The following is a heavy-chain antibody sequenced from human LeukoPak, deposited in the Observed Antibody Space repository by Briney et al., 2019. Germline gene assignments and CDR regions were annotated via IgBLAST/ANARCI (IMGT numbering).Heavy chain of an antibody. CDR2: FDPEDGET. CDR1: GYTLTELS. V-gene: IGHV1-24*01. Sequence: ASVKVSCKVSGYTLTELSMHWVRQAPGKGLEWMGGFDPEDGETIYAQKFQGRVTMTEDTSTDTAYMELSSLRSGDTAVYYCATGGGRVAVAGYFDYWGQGTLVTVSS. CDR3: ATGGGRVAVAGYFDY. J-gene: IGHJ4*02. D-gene: IGHD6-19*01.